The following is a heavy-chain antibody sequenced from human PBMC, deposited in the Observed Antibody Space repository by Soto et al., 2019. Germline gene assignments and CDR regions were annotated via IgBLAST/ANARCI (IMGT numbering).Heavy chain of an antibody. D-gene: IGHD2-2*01. Sequence: QVQLVQSGAEVKKPGASVKVSCKASGYTFTSYYMHWVRQAPGQGLEWMGIINPSGGSTSYAQKFQGRVTMTRDTSTSTVYMELSSLRSEDTAVYYCAGEGYCSSTSCPYYYYGMDVWGQGTTVTVSS. J-gene: IGHJ6*02. CDR3: AGEGYCSSTSCPYYYYGMDV. CDR1: GYTFTSYY. CDR2: INPSGGST. V-gene: IGHV1-46*01.